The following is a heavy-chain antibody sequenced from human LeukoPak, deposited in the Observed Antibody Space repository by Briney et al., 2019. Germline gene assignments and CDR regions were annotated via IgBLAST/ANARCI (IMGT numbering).Heavy chain of an antibody. V-gene: IGHV4-59*08. CDR3: ARHREGATSFDY. CDR1: GGSISSYF. CDR2: IYNSGST. J-gene: IGHJ4*02. D-gene: IGHD1-26*01. Sequence: SETLSLTCTVSGGSISSYFWSWIRQPPGKGLEWIGYIYNSGSTNYNPSLKSRVTISVDTSKNQFSLKLSSVTAADTAVYYCARHREGATSFDYWGQGTQVTVSS.